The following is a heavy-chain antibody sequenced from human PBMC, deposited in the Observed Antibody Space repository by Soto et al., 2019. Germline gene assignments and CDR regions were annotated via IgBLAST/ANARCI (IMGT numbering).Heavy chain of an antibody. CDR1: GYIFTSYG. V-gene: IGHV1-18*01. CDR3: ARDGWSRRDSVDY. CDR2: ISAYNGNT. J-gene: IGHJ4*02. D-gene: IGHD2-21*02. Sequence: ASVKSAFKASGYIFTSYGISCVPQSPGQGLEWMGWISAYNGNTNYAQKLQGRVTMTTDTSTSTAYMELRSLRSDDTAVYYCARDGWSRRDSVDYWGQGTLVTVSS.